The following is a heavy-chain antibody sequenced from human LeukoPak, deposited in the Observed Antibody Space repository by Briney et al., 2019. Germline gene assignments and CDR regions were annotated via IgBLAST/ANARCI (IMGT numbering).Heavy chain of an antibody. CDR1: GYSISSGYC. J-gene: IGHJ4*02. Sequence: SETLSLTCTVSGYSISSGYCWGWIRQPPGKGLEWIGSIYHSGSTYYNPSLKSRVTTSVDTSKNQFSLKLSSVTAADTAVYYCARDFLRDYGDPFDSWGQGTLVTVSS. CDR3: ARDFLRDYGDPFDS. D-gene: IGHD4-17*01. V-gene: IGHV4-38-2*02. CDR2: IYHSGST.